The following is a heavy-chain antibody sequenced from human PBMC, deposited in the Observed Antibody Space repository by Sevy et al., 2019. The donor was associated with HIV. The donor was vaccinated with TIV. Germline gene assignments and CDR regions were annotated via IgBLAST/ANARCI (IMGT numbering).Heavy chain of an antibody. Sequence: ASVKVSCKVSGYRLIELAIHWVRQAPGKGLEWMAGFAPENGKTMYAQKFQGRVTLTEDTPTDTAYMELTSLTSEDTALYFCATYTPELSCSGSTCYPYLDYWGQGALVTVSS. CDR1: GYRLIELA. CDR3: ATYTPELSCSGSTCYPYLDY. CDR2: FAPENGKT. V-gene: IGHV1-24*01. D-gene: IGHD2-2*01. J-gene: IGHJ4*02.